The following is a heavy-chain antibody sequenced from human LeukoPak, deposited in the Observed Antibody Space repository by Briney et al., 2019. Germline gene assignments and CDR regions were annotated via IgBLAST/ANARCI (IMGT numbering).Heavy chain of an antibody. CDR1: GGSISSYY. D-gene: IGHD4-23*01. CDR3: ARGTRWYYAFDI. CDR2: IHTSGNT. J-gene: IGHJ3*02. V-gene: IGHV4-4*07. Sequence: SETLSLTCTVSGGSISSYYWSWIRQPAGKGLEWIGRIHTSGNTKYNPSLKSRVTMSVDTSKNQFSLKLSSVTAADTAVYHCARGTRWYYAFDIWGQGTMVTVSS.